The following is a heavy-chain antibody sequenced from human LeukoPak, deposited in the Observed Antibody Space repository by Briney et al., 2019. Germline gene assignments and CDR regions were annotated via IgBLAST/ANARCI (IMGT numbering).Heavy chain of an antibody. D-gene: IGHD4-17*01. CDR2: ISYDGSNK. Sequence: GGSLRLSCAASGFTFSSYAMHWVRQAPGKGLEWVAVISYDGSNKYYADSVKGRFTISRDNSKNTLYLQMNSLRAEDTAVYYCARDSSAGDYENYFDYRGQGTLVTVSS. CDR1: GFTFSSYA. J-gene: IGHJ4*02. CDR3: ARDSSAGDYENYFDY. V-gene: IGHV3-30*04.